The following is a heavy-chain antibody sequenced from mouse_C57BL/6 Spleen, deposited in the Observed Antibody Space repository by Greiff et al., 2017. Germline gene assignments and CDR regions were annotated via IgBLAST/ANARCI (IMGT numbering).Heavy chain of an antibody. CDR3: ARHRDYGYFDV. Sequence: DVMLVESGGGLVKPGGSLKLSCAASGFTFSSYTMSWVRQTPEKRLEWVATISGGGGNTYYPDSVKGRFTISRDNAKNTLYLQMSSLRSEDKALYYCARHRDYGYFDVWGTGTTVTVSS. J-gene: IGHJ1*03. CDR1: GFTFSSYT. CDR2: ISGGGGNT. D-gene: IGHD3-3*01. V-gene: IGHV5-9*01.